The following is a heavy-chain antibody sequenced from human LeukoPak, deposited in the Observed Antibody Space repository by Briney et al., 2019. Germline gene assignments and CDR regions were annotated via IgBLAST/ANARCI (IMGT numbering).Heavy chain of an antibody. CDR3: ARDHLGSPVAGDEE. V-gene: IGHV3-11*04. Sequence: LSLTRAVYGGSFSGHYWSWIRQPPGKGLEWISHISNTGSTQHYADSVKGRFTISRDNAKNSLYLQMNSLRAEDTAVYYCARDHLGSPVAGDEEWGQGTLVTVSS. D-gene: IGHD6-19*01. CDR2: ISNTGSTQ. J-gene: IGHJ4*02. CDR1: GGSFSGHY.